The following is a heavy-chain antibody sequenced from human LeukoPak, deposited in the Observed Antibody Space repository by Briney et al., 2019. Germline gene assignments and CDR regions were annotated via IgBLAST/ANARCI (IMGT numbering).Heavy chain of an antibody. J-gene: IGHJ4*02. Sequence: GGSLRLSCAASGFTFSSYWMSWVRQAPGKGLEWVANIKQDGGEKYYVDSVKGRFTISRDNAKNSLYLQMNSLRAEDTAVYYCARYWYCSSTSCYHFDYWGQGTLVTVSS. CDR2: IKQDGGEK. CDR1: GFTFSSYW. V-gene: IGHV3-7*01. CDR3: ARYWYCSSTSCYHFDY. D-gene: IGHD2-2*01.